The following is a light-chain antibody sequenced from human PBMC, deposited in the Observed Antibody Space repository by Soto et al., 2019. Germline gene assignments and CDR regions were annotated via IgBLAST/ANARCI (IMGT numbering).Light chain of an antibody. V-gene: IGKV3-20*01. Sequence: EIVLTQSPGTLSLSPGERATLSCRASQSVSNSYLAWYQQKPGQAPRLLISGASSRAAGIPDRFSGSGSGTDFTLTISRLEPEDFAVYYCQQYGSSPYTFGQGNKLEIK. J-gene: IGKJ2*01. CDR1: QSVSNSY. CDR3: QQYGSSPYT. CDR2: GAS.